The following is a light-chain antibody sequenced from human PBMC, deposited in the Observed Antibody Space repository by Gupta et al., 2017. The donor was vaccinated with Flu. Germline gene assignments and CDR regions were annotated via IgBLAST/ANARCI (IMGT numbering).Light chain of an antibody. CDR1: QGISNF. CDR2: AAS. J-gene: IGKJ4*01. Sequence: GDRVTIACRASQGISNFLAWYQPKPGKVPELLIYAASALHSGVPSRFSGSGSGTDFTLTISSLQPEDVATYYCQKDNSAPVTFGGGTKVEI. CDR3: QKDNSAPVT. V-gene: IGKV1-27*01.